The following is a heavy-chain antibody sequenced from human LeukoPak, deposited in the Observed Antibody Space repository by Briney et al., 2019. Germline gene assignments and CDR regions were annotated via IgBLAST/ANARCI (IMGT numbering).Heavy chain of an antibody. V-gene: IGHV4-34*01. CDR1: GGSFSGYY. D-gene: IGHD3-10*01. Sequence: SETLSLTCVVYGGSFSGYYWSWIRQPPGKGLEWIGEINHSGSTNYNPSLKSRVTISVDTSKNQFSLKLSSVTAADTAVYYCARGNMVRGVTIDYWGQGTLVTVSS. CDR2: INHSGST. CDR3: ARGNMVRGVTIDY. J-gene: IGHJ4*02.